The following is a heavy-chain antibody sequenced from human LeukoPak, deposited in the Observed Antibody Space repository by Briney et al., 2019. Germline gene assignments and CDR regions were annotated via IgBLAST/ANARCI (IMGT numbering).Heavy chain of an antibody. D-gene: IGHD5-24*01. CDR1: GFTFSSYS. Sequence: GGSLRLSCAASGFTFSSYSMNWVRQAPGKGLEWVSYISSSSTIYYADSVKGRFTISRDNAKNSMYLQMNSLRAEDTAVYCCARSGYNRFDYWGQGTLVTVSS. CDR3: ARSGYNRFDY. J-gene: IGHJ4*02. CDR2: ISSSSTI. V-gene: IGHV3-48*01.